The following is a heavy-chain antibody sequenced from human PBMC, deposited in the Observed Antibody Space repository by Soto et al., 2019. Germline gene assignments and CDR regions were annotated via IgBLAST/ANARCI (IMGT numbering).Heavy chain of an antibody. D-gene: IGHD4-17*01. CDR1: GGTFSSYT. J-gene: IGHJ6*04. V-gene: IGHV1-69*04. CDR2: IIPILGIA. CDR3: ARDLYGDYVHHYYYGMDF. Sequence: GASVKVSCKASGGTFSSYTISWVRQAPGQGLEWMGRIIPILGIANYAQKFQGRVTITADKSTSTAYMELSSLRSEDTAVYYCARDLYGDYVHHYYYGMDFWGKGTTVTVSS.